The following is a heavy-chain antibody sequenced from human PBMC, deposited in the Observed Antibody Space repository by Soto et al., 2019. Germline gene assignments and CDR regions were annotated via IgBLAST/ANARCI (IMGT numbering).Heavy chain of an antibody. J-gene: IGHJ3*02. D-gene: IGHD3-22*01. CDR3: ARAGGYDSIGYYAFDI. CDR2: IYSGGST. CDR1: GFTVSSNY. Sequence: GGSLRLSCAASGFTVSSNYMSWVRQAPGKGLEWVSVIYSGGSTYYADSVKGRFTISRHNSKNTLYLQMNSLRAEDMDVYYCARAGGYDSIGYYAFDIWGKGTMVTVSS. V-gene: IGHV3-53*04.